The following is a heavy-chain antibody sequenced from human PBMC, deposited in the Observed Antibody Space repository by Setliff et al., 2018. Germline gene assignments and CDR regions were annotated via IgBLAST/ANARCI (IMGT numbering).Heavy chain of an antibody. V-gene: IGHV4-38-2*02. CDR3: VRQGADTGSNYDKYFRH. Sequence: PSETLSLTCTVSGFYISGGYCWGWIRQSPGKGLEWIASIFHLGNAYYNPSLKSRVTMSVDTSKNQFSLGLTSVTAADTAVYYCVRQGADTGSNYDKYFRHWGQGTLVTVSS. CDR2: IFHLGNA. J-gene: IGHJ1*01. CDR1: GFYISGGYC. D-gene: IGHD1-26*01.